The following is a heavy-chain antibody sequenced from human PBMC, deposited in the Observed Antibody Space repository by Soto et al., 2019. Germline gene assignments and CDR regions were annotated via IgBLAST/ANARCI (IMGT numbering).Heavy chain of an antibody. CDR2: IYWDDDK. J-gene: IGHJ3*02. CDR1: GFSLTTTGVG. V-gene: IGHV2-5*02. Sequence: QITLKESGPTLVKPTQTLTLTCTFSGFSLTTTGVGVGWIRQPPGQALEWLALIYWDDDKRYRPSLKSILTIAQVTSRDQVVPTMTNMYPVDTDTYFCAHRHSYDHTWNYGAFDIWGQGTMVTVSS. CDR3: AHRHSYDHTWNYGAFDI. D-gene: IGHD1-7*01.